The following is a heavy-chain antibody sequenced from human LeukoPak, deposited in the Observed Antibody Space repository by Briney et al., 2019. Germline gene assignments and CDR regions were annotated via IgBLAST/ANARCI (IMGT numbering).Heavy chain of an antibody. V-gene: IGHV3-66*02. CDR2: IYTDGST. D-gene: IGHD3-9*01. Sequence: GGSLRLSCAASGFTVSNNYMSWVRQSPGKGLEWVSVIYTDGSTYYADSVKGRFTISRDNSKNTLYLQMNSLRAEDTAVYYCAQGDDILTGYPMGYFDYWGQGTLVTVSS. CDR3: AQGDDILTGYPMGYFDY. CDR1: GFTVSNNY. J-gene: IGHJ4*02.